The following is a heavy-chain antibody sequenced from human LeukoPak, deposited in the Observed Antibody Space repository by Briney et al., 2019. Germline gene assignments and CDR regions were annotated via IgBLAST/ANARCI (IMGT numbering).Heavy chain of an antibody. D-gene: IGHD6-13*01. CDR2: ISYDESNK. V-gene: IGHV3-30*18. CDR3: AKDRSIAAGGTVSEIDN. CDR1: GFTFSSYS. Sequence: GGSLRLSCAASGFTFSSYSMNWVRQAPGKGLEWVAVISYDESNKYYADSVKGRFTISRDNSKNTVFLQMNSLRAEDTAVYYCAKDRSIAAGGTVSEIDNWGQGTLVTVSS. J-gene: IGHJ4*02.